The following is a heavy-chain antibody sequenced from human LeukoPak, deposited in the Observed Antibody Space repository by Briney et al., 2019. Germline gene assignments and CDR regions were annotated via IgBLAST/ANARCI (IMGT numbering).Heavy chain of an antibody. V-gene: IGHV3-23*01. CDR3: AKEVVVPAAIRYYYYYYYMDV. D-gene: IGHD2-2*01. J-gene: IGHJ6*03. Sequence: PGGSLRLSCVASGFTFSSYAMSWVRQAPGKGLEWVSAISGSGGSTYYADSVKGRFTISRDNSKNTLYLQMNSLRAEDTAVYYCAKEVVVPAAIRYYYYYYYMDVWGKGTTVTVSS. CDR1: GFTFSSYA. CDR2: ISGSGGST.